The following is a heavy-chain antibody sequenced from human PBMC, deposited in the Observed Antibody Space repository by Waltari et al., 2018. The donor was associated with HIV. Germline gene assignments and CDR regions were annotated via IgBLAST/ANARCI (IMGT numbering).Heavy chain of an antibody. CDR3: AVPWGMTEPTDY. Sequence: QAQLVQSGAEVKKPGASVKVSCKASGYTFTSPGYYVHWVRQAPGQGLEWMGWVNPNSGGTVDAQNFQGRVTMTRDTSISTAYMELIRLRSDDTAIYYCAVPWGMTEPTDYWGQGTLVTVSS. J-gene: IGHJ4*02. CDR1: GYTFTSPGYY. CDR2: VNPNSGGT. D-gene: IGHD3-16*01. V-gene: IGHV1-2*02.